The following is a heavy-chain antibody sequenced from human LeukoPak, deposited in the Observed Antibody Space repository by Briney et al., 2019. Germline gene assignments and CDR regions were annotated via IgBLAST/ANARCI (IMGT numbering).Heavy chain of an antibody. V-gene: IGHV1-18*01. Sequence: GASVKVSCKASGYTFVSFGITWVRQAPGQGLEWMGWVSANRVTMTTDTSTNTAYLEVSSLRSEDTAVYYCARGPNWGTRVRYNWFDPWGQGTLVTVSS. J-gene: IGHJ5*02. CDR3: ARGPNWGTRVRYNWFDP. D-gene: IGHD3-16*01. CDR1: GYTFVSFG. CDR2: VSA.